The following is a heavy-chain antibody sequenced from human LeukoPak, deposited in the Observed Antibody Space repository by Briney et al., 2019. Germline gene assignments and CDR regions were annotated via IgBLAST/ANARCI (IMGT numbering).Heavy chain of an antibody. CDR1: GFTFRSYA. D-gene: IGHD3-10*01. Sequence: GRSLRLSCAASGFTFRSYALHWVRQAPGKGLEWVAVISYDGSNKYYTDSVKGRFTISRDNSKNTLYLQMNSLRAEDTAVYYCARDVGGGGSGSYLFGYWGQATLVTASS. CDR2: ISYDGSNK. J-gene: IGHJ4*02. CDR3: ARDVGGGGSGSYLFGY. V-gene: IGHV3-30*04.